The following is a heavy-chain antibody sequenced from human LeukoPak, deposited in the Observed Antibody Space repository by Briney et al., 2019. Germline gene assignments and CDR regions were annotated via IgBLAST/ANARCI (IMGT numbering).Heavy chain of an antibody. V-gene: IGHV3-7*01. D-gene: IGHD2-2*01. CDR3: ARDTYCSSTSCYPDY. Sequence: PGGSLRLSCAASGFTFGTYWMSWVRQAPGKGLEWVASIKQDGSEKYYVDSVKGRFTISRDNAKNSLYLQMNSLRAEDTAVYYCARDTYCSSTSCYPDYWGQGTLVTVSS. CDR1: GFTFGTYW. J-gene: IGHJ4*02. CDR2: IKQDGSEK.